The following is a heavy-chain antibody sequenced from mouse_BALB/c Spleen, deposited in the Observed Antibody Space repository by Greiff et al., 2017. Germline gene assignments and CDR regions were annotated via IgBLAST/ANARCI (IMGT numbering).Heavy chain of an antibody. CDR3: ARHSPYGNYFDY. J-gene: IGHJ2*01. Sequence: EVQGVESGGGLVQPGGSLKLSCAASGFTFSSYTMSWVRQTPEKRLEWVAYISNGGGSTYYPDTVKGRFTISRDNAKNTLYLQMSSLKSEDTAMYYCARHSPYGNYFDYWGQGTTLTVSS. V-gene: IGHV5-12-2*01. CDR1: GFTFSSYT. D-gene: IGHD2-1*01. CDR2: ISNGGGST.